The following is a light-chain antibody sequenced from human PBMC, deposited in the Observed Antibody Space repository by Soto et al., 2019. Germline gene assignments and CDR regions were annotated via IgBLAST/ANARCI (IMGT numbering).Light chain of an antibody. Sequence: DIVLTQSPATLSLSPGDRATLSCRASQSVGTSLDWYKQQPGQAPRLLIHDAAYRASGIPERFSGSGSGTACSLSISSLEPDDFAVYYCQHRSSWPRSFGRATNVEV. CDR1: QSVGTS. CDR3: QHRSSWPRS. CDR2: DAA. V-gene: IGKV3-11*01. J-gene: IGKJ1*01.